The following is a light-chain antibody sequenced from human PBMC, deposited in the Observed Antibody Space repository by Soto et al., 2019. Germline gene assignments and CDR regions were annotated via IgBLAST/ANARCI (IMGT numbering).Light chain of an antibody. V-gene: IGKV3-20*01. J-gene: IGKJ5*01. CDR2: GAS. CDR1: LSVSSSY. Sequence: EIVLTQSPGTLSLSPGERATLSCRASLSVSSSYLAWYQQKPGQAPRLLIYGASSRATGIPDRFSGSGSGTDFTLTISRLEPEDFAVYYCQQYGSSPRITFGQGTRLE. CDR3: QQYGSSPRIT.